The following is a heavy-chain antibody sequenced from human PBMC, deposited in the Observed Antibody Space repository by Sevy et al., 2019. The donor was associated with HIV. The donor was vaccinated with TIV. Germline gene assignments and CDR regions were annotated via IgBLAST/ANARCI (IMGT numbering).Heavy chain of an antibody. CDR1: GFNISSAS. J-gene: IGHJ4*02. CDR3: TTRPYDSIIDY. V-gene: IGHV3-15*07. CDR2: IKAKIDGETT. D-gene: IGHD3-16*01. Sequence: GGSLRLSCGGSGFNISSASMNWVRQAPGRGLEWVGRIKAKIDGETTDYGAPVKGRFIISRDDSRKTVYVQLNSVKSEDTAMYFCTTRPYDSIIDYWGQGTLVTVSS.